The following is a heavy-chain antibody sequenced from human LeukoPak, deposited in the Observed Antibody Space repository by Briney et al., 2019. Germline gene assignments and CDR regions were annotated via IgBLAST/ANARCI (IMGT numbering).Heavy chain of an antibody. CDR1: GFTLSSYA. CDR3: ARGGEYLKVGARGKGYYFDY. D-gene: IGHD1-26*01. V-gene: IGHV3-23*01. J-gene: IGHJ4*02. Sequence: PGGSLRLSCAASGFTLSSYAMNWVRQAPGKGLEWVSAISGSGSAYYADSVKGRFTISRDNSKNTLYLQMNSLRAEDTAVYYCARGGEYLKVGARGKGYYFDYWGQGTLVTVSS. CDR2: ISGSGSA.